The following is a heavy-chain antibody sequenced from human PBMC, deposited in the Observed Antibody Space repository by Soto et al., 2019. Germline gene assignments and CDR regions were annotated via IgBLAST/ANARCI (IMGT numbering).Heavy chain of an antibody. CDR2: IYYSGST. CDR1: GGSISSSSYY. CDR3: ARHAIATLWFGNNWFDP. J-gene: IGHJ5*02. V-gene: IGHV4-39*01. D-gene: IGHD3-10*01. Sequence: PSETLSLTCTVSGGSISSSSYYWGWIRQPPGKGLEWIGSIYYSGSTYYNPSLKSRVTISVDTSKNQFSLKLSSVTAADTAFYFFARHAIATLWFGNNWFDPWGQGTLVTVSS.